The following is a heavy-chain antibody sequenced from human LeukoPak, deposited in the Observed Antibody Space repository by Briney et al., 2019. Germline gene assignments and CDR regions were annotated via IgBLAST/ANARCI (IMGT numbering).Heavy chain of an antibody. V-gene: IGHV4-4*02. Sequence: PSETVSLTCAVSGGSISDGYWWSWVRQPPGKGLEWIGEIFHSGTTNYNPSLKSRVTISMDKSKNQFSLRLSSVTAADTAVYYCARNGYYSADYWGQGTLVTVSS. CDR1: GGSISDGYW. J-gene: IGHJ4*02. CDR2: IFHSGTT. D-gene: IGHD4-17*01. CDR3: ARNGYYSADY.